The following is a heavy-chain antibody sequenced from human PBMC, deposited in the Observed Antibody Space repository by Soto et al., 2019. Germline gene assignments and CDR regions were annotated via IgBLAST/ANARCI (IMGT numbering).Heavy chain of an antibody. CDR1: GGSISSGGYY. D-gene: IGHD2-15*01. CDR2: IYSRGST. V-gene: IGHV4-31*03. J-gene: IGHJ4*02. Sequence: QVQLQGSGPGLVNPSQTLSLSCTFSGGSISSGGYYWSWIRQHPGKGLEWIGYIYSRGSTYYNPSLKTRVTISVDTSKNQFSLKLSSVTAADTAVYYCARDVKCSGGSCYPFGAFDYWGQGTLVTVSS. CDR3: ARDVKCSGGSCYPFGAFDY.